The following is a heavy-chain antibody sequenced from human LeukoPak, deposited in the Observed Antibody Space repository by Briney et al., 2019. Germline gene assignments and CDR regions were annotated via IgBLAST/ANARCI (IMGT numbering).Heavy chain of an antibody. CDR2: FSWNSDNI. Sequence: GRSLRLSCAASGFSFDNYAMHWVRQAPGKGLEWVSGFSWNSDNIDYADSVRGRFSISRDNAKNFLYLQMNSLGIEDTALYFCAKDIWSGSHYSDIFMDVWGKGTTVTVSS. V-gene: IGHV3-9*01. CDR1: GFSFDNYA. J-gene: IGHJ6*03. CDR3: AKDIWSGSHYSDIFMDV. D-gene: IGHD1-26*01.